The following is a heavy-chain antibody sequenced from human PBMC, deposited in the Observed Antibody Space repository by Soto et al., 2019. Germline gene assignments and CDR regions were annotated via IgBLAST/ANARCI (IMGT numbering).Heavy chain of an antibody. CDR2: ISAYNGNT. J-gene: IGHJ3*02. V-gene: IGHV1-18*01. CDR1: GYTFTSYG. Sequence: ASVKVSCKASGYTFTSYGISWVRQAPGQGLEWMGWISAYNGNTNYAQKLQGRVTMTIDTSTSTAYMELRSLRSDDTAVYYCATYCSGGSCPSNDAFDIWGQGTMVTVSS. CDR3: ATYCSGGSCPSNDAFDI. D-gene: IGHD2-15*01.